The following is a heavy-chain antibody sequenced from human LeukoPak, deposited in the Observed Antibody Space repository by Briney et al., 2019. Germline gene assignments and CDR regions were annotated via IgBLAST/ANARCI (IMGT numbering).Heavy chain of an antibody. CDR1: GFTFRTYW. J-gene: IGHJ4*02. D-gene: IGHD5-24*01. CDR3: ARGFSYNHFDY. V-gene: IGHV3-74*01. Sequence: GGSLRLSCAASGFTFRTYWMHSVRHAPGKGLVWVSHIKSDGSATTYADSVKGRFTISRDNAKNTLYLQMNSLRAEDTAVYYCARGFSYNHFDYWGQGTLVTVSS. CDR2: IKSDGSAT.